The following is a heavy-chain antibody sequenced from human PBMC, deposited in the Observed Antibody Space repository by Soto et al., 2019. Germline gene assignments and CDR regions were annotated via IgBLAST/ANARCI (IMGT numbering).Heavy chain of an antibody. CDR3: ARSFGWYAIDY. CDR1: GDSISTNYF. V-gene: IGHV4-4*02. Sequence: QVLLQESGPGLVQPSGTLSLSCAVSGDSISTNYFWGWVRQPPRKGLEWVGDISHSGSVNYNPSLKSRVTISIDKSKNQFSLKLNSVTAADTAVYYCARSFGWYAIDYWGQGTLVIVSS. J-gene: IGHJ4*02. CDR2: ISHSGSV. D-gene: IGHD6-19*01.